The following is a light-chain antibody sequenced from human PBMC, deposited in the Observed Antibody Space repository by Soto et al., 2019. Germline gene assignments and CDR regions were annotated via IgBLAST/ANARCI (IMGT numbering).Light chain of an antibody. J-gene: IGKJ4*01. CDR3: QQTFSHLLS. CDR2: SAS. CDR1: ESISDY. Sequence: IQLTQSPSSLSASVGDRVTIVCRASESISDYLNWYQLKSGEAPKVLIYSASTLRGGVPSRFRGTGSGTEFTLTNSSLQPEDVATYYCQQTFSHLLSFGGGTTVEIK. V-gene: IGKV1-39*01.